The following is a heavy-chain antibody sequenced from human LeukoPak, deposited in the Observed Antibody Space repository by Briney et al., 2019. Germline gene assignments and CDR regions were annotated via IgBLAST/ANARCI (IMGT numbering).Heavy chain of an antibody. D-gene: IGHD6-13*01. CDR3: AKDRETTASGTLDH. CDR1: RFTVSSNY. J-gene: IGHJ4*02. CDR2: TYSGGST. Sequence: ARSLRLSCAASRFTVSSNYMSWVRQAPWKGLEWVSVTYSGGSTYYEDSVKGRFPISRDNSRTTVHLHLHSLRGEDTAEYFCAKDRETTASGTLDHWGQGTLVTVSS. V-gene: IGHV3-66*01.